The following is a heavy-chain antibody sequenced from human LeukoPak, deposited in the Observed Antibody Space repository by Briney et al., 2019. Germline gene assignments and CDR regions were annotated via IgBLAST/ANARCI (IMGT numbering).Heavy chain of an antibody. CDR2: FDPEDGET. CDR3: ATALDCGGDCSHYFDY. CDR1: GYTLTELS. V-gene: IGHV1-24*01. J-gene: IGHJ4*02. Sequence: GASVKVSCKVSGYTLTELSMHWVRQAPGKGLEWMGGFDPEDGETIYAQKFQGRVTMTEDTSTDTAYMELSSLRSEDTAVCYCATALDCGGDCSHYFDYWGQGTLVTVSS. D-gene: IGHD2-21*02.